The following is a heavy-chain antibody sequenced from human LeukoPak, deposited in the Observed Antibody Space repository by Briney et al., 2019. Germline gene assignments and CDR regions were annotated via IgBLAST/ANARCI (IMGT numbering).Heavy chain of an antibody. J-gene: IGHJ4*02. CDR2: INPRSGST. CDR1: GYTFTGYY. D-gene: IGHD3-10*01. Sequence: ASVKVSCKASGYTFTGYYMHWVRQAPGQGLEWMGIINPRSGSTTYAQKFQGRVTMTEDTSTDTAYMELSSLRSEDTAVYYCATDLSSYYGSKRYDYWGQGTLVTVSS. V-gene: IGHV1-46*01. CDR3: ATDLSSYYGSKRYDY.